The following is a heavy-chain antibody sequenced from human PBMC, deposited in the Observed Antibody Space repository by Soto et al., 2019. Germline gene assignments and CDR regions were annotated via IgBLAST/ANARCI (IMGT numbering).Heavy chain of an antibody. CDR3: ARGSSLFVLMVYAIFGDAFDI. V-gene: IGHV3-30-3*01. CDR1: GFTFSSYA. D-gene: IGHD2-8*01. J-gene: IGHJ3*02. Sequence: GGSLRLSCAASGFTFSSYAMHWVRQAPGKGLEWVAVISYDGSNKYYADSVKGRFTISRDNSKNTLYLQTNSLRAEDTAVYYCARGSSLFVLMVYAIFGDAFDIWGQGTMVTVSS. CDR2: ISYDGSNK.